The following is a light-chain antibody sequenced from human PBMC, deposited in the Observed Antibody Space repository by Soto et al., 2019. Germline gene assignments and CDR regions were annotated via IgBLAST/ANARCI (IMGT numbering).Light chain of an antibody. V-gene: IGLV2-23*02. CDR3: CSYAGSSNMI. J-gene: IGLJ2*01. Sequence: QSVLTQPASVSGSPGQSITISCTGTSSDVGSFDLVSWYQQHPGKAPKLMIFEVNNRPSGVSHRFSGSKSGNTASLTISGLQGEDEAAYYCCSYAGSSNMIFGGGTQLTVL. CDR1: SSDVGSFDL. CDR2: EVN.